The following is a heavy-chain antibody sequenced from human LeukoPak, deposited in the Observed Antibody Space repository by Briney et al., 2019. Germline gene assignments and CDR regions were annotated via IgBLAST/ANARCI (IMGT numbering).Heavy chain of an antibody. CDR2: INHSGST. Sequence: SETLSLTCAVYGGSFSGYYWSWIRQPPGKXLEWIGEINHSGSTYYNPSLKSRVTISVDRSKNQFSLKLSSVTAADTAVYYCARRFVTTTSYNWFDPWGQGTLVTVSS. D-gene: IGHD4-11*01. CDR3: ARRFVTTTSYNWFDP. CDR1: GGSFSGYY. V-gene: IGHV4-34*01. J-gene: IGHJ5*02.